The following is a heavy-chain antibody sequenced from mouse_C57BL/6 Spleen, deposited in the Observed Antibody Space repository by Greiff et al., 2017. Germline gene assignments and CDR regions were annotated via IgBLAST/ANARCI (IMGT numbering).Heavy chain of an antibody. CDR1: GFTFSSYA. D-gene: IGHD2-5*01. J-gene: IGHJ3*01. V-gene: IGHV5-9-1*02. CDR3: TPSYYSKGGFAY. CDR2: ISSGGDYI. Sequence: EVQLVESGEGLVKPGGSLKLSCAASGFTFSSYAMSWVRQTPEKRLEWVAYISSGGDYIYYADTVKGRFTISRDNARNTLYLQMSSLKSEDTAMYYCTPSYYSKGGFAYWGQGTLVTVSA.